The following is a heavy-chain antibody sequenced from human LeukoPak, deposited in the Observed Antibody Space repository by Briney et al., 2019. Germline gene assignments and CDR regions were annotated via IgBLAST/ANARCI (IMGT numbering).Heavy chain of an antibody. CDR2: IYYSGST. D-gene: IGHD3-10*01. Sequence: SETLSLTCTVSGGSISSGGYYWSWIRQHPGKGLEWIGYIYYSGSTYSNPSLKSRVTISVDTSKNQFSLKLSSVTAADTAVYYCARVPVSGRYYFDYWGQGTLVTVSS. CDR3: ARVPVSGRYYFDY. CDR1: GGSISSGGYY. J-gene: IGHJ4*02. V-gene: IGHV4-31*03.